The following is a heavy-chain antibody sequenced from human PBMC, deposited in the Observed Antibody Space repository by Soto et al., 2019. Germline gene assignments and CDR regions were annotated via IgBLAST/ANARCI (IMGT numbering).Heavy chain of an antibody. Sequence: GESLKISCAASGFTFSSYAMSWARQAPGKGLEWVSAISGSGGSTYYADSVKGRFTISRDNSKNTLYLQMNSLRAEDTAVYYCATAVPWGSYRWVRDYYYYGMDVWGQGATVTVSS. CDR2: ISGSGGST. J-gene: IGHJ6*02. CDR1: GFTFSSYA. V-gene: IGHV3-23*01. D-gene: IGHD3-16*02. CDR3: ATAVPWGSYRWVRDYYYYGMDV.